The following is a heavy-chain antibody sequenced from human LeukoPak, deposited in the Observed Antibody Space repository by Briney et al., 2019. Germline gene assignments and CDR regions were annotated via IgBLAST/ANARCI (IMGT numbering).Heavy chain of an antibody. CDR2: ISSTSSSI. D-gene: IGHD3-10*01. V-gene: IGHV3-21*01. Sequence: GGSLRLSCAASGFTFSSYSMSWVRQAPGKGLEWVSSISSTSSSIYFVDSVKGRFTISRDNAKNSLYLQMNSLRAEETAVYYCARGKDGSGSSFDYWGQGTLVTVSS. CDR1: GFTFSSYS. CDR3: ARGKDGSGSSFDY. J-gene: IGHJ4*02.